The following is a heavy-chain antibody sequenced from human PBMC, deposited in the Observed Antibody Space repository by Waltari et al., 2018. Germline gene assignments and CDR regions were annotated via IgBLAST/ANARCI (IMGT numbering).Heavy chain of an antibody. D-gene: IGHD3-22*01. CDR2: INAGNGNK. CDR3: ARDTYYDSSGYYYSFDY. Sequence: QVQLVQSGAEVKKPGASVKVSCKASGYTFTSYAMHWVRQAPGQRLEWMGWINAGNGNKKYSQKFQGRVTITRDTSASTAYMELSSLRSEDTAVYYCARDTYYDSSGYYYSFDYWGQGTLVTVSS. V-gene: IGHV1-3*01. J-gene: IGHJ4*02. CDR1: GYTFTSYA.